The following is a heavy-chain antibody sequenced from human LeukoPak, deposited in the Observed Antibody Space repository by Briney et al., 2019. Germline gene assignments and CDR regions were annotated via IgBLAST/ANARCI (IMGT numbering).Heavy chain of an antibody. D-gene: IGHD6-13*01. CDR3: TRDRGQRLVDY. J-gene: IGHJ4*02. V-gene: IGHV4-61*02. Sequence: SETLSLTCTVSGGSISSGSYYWNWIRQPAGEGLEWIGRIYTSGSTNYNPSLKSRVTISVDTSKNQFSLKLSSVTAADTAVYYCTRDRGQRLVDYWGQGTLVTVSS. CDR1: GGSISSGSYY. CDR2: IYTSGST.